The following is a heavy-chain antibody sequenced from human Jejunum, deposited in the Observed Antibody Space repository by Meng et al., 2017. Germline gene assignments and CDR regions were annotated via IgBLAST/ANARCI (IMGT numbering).Heavy chain of an antibody. CDR3: VRDRVGRIWEPRDIFDN. J-gene: IGHJ4*02. D-gene: IGHD1-26*01. Sequence: VQWVESGGGLVQPGESLRRSCAGSGFAFINFWMHWVRQRPGKGLEWVARMNSDVSSPTYADSVKGRFTISRDSARMYLQMNSLRAEDTGVYYCVRDRVGRIWEPRDIFDNWGQGTLVTVSS. CDR1: GFAFINFW. V-gene: IGHV3-74*01. CDR2: MNSDVSSP.